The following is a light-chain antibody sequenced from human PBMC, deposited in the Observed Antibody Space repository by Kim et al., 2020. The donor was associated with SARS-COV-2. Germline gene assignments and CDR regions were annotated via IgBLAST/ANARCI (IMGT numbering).Light chain of an antibody. V-gene: IGLV2-14*04. CDR2: DVS. J-gene: IGLJ2*01. CDR1: SSDVGGYNY. CDR3: SSYTSSSTLV. Sequence: GQSITIACTGTSSDVGGYNYVSWYQQHPGKAPKLMIYDVSRRPSGVSNRFSGSKSGNTASLTISGLQAEDEAVYYCSSYTSSSTLVFGGGTQLTVL.